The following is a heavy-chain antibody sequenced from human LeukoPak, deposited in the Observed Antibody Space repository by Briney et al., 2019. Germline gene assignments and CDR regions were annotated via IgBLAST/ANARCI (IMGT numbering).Heavy chain of an antibody. CDR2: INHSGST. J-gene: IGHJ6*02. CDR1: GGSISSSTYY. CDR3: ARLRLGYCSGGSCYGRSYYYYGMDV. D-gene: IGHD2-15*01. V-gene: IGHV4-39*07. Sequence: KASETLSLTCTVSGGSISSSTYYWGWIRQPPGKGLEWIGEINHSGSTNYNPSLKSRVTISVDTSKNQFSLKLSSVTAADTAVYYCARLRLGYCSGGSCYGRSYYYYGMDVWGQGTTVTVSS.